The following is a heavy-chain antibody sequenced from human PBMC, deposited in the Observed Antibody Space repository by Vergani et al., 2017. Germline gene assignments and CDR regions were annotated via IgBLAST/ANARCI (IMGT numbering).Heavy chain of an antibody. CDR2: IRYDGSNK. V-gene: IGHV3-30*02. Sequence: QVQLVESGGGVVQPGGSLRLSCAASGFTFSSYGMHWVRQAPGKGLEWVAFIRYDGSNKYYADSVKGRFTISRDNSKNTLYLQMNSLRAEDTAVYYCARDWSPVYSRTPWFDPWGQGTLVTVSS. CDR3: ARDWSPVYSRTPWFDP. CDR1: GFTFSSYG. J-gene: IGHJ5*02. D-gene: IGHD6-13*01.